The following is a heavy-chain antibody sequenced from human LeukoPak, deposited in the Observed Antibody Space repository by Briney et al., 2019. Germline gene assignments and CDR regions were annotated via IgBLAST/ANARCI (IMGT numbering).Heavy chain of an antibody. J-gene: IGHJ4*02. CDR1: GFTFSSYW. CDR3: ATRGCSGGYCYSYFDY. Sequence: GGSLRLSCAGSGFTFSSYWMSWVRQAPGKGLEWVANIKQDGSEKYYVDSVKGRFTISRDNAKNSLYLQMNSLRAEDTAVYYCATRGCSGGYCYSYFDYWGQGTLVNVSS. V-gene: IGHV3-7*01. D-gene: IGHD2-15*01. CDR2: IKQDGSEK.